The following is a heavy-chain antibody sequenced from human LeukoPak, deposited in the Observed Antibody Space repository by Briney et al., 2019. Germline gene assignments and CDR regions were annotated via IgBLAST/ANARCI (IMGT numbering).Heavy chain of an antibody. J-gene: IGHJ6*03. Sequence: ASVKVSCKASGGTFSSYAISWVRQAPGQGLGWMGGIIPIFGTANYAQKFQGRVTITTDESTSTAYMELSSLRSEDTAVYYCARETPGPYYYYMDVWGKGTTVTVSS. CDR1: GGTFSSYA. V-gene: IGHV1-69*05. CDR3: ARETPGPYYYYMDV. CDR2: IIPIFGTA.